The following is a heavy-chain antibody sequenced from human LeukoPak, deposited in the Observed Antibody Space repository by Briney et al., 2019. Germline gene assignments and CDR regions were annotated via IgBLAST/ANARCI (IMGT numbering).Heavy chain of an antibody. V-gene: IGHV3-21*01. J-gene: IGHJ4*02. CDR2: ISSSSTYI. CDR3: ARDGSSSL. CDR1: GFTFSTYN. D-gene: IGHD3-10*01. Sequence: GGSLRLSCAASGFTFSTYNMNWVRRTPGKGLEWVSYISSSSTYIHYADSVKGRFTISRDNAKNSLYLQMNSLRAEDTAVYYCARDGSSSLWGQGTLVTVSS.